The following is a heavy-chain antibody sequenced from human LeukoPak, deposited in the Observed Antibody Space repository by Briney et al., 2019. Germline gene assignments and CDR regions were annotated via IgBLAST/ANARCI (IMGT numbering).Heavy chain of an antibody. D-gene: IGHD1-7*01. CDR2: IDVYNGNT. Sequence: ASVKVSCKASGYTFTGYYMHWVRQAPGQGLEWMGWIDVYNGNTNYAQNLQGRVTMTTDTSTSTAYMELRSLRSDDTAVYYCARGRLTGTSGDGFDFWGQGTRVTVSS. V-gene: IGHV1-18*04. CDR1: GYTFTGYY. CDR3: ARGRLTGTSGDGFDF. J-gene: IGHJ3*01.